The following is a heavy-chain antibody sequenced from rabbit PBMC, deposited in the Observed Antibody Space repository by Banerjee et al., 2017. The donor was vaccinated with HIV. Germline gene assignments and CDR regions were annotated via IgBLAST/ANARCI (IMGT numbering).Heavy chain of an antibody. D-gene: IGHD2-1*01. Sequence: QEQLEESGGDLVKPEGSLTLTCKASGFSFSNKYVMCWVRQAPGKGLEWIGCISTGDGSTYYANWVNGRFTISSHNAQNTLYLQLNSLTAADTATYFCVIGVYSYDDYGDFNLWGPGTLVTVS. CDR3: VIGVYSYDDYGDFNL. J-gene: IGHJ4*01. CDR1: GFSFSNKYV. V-gene: IGHV1S47*01. CDR2: ISTGDGST.